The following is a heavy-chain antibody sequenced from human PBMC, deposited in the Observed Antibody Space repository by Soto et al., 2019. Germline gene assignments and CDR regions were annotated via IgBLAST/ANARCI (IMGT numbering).Heavy chain of an antibody. D-gene: IGHD3-10*01. J-gene: IGHJ6*03. CDR2: IYYSGST. Sequence: SETLSLTCTVSGGSISSYYWSWIRQPPGKGLEWIGYIYYSGSTNYNPSLKSRVTISVDTSKNQFSLKLSSVTAADTAVYYCARVGNSYGSGSYFYYYYYYMDVWGKGTTVTVSS. V-gene: IGHV4-59*01. CDR1: GGSISSYY. CDR3: ARVGNSYGSGSYFYYYYYYMDV.